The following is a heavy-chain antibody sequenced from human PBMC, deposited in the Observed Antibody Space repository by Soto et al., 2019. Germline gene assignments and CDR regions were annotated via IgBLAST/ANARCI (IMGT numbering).Heavy chain of an antibody. CDR1: GYTFTSYG. Sequence: ASVKVSCKASGYTFTSYGISWVRQAPGQGLEWMGWISAYNGNTNYAQKLQGRVTMTTDTSTNTAYMELRSLRSDDTAVYYCARSGYNYDSGGYNNHDNCMDLWRQGTTVTSP. J-gene: IGHJ6*02. V-gene: IGHV1-18*01. CDR2: ISAYNGNT. D-gene: IGHD3-22*01. CDR3: ARSGYNYDSGGYNNHDNCMDL.